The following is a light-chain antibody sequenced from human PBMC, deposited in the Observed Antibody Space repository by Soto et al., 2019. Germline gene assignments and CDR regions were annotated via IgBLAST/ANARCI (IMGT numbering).Light chain of an antibody. V-gene: IGLV3-25*03. CDR1: TLPKQY. Sequence: SYELTQPPSVSVSPGQRARITCSGDTLPKQYAYWYQQKPGQAPVLVIYKDSERPSGIPERFSGSSSGTTVTLTISGVQAEDEADYYCQSADSSGTYRHVVFGGGTQLTVL. J-gene: IGLJ2*01. CDR3: QSADSSGTYRHVV. CDR2: KDS.